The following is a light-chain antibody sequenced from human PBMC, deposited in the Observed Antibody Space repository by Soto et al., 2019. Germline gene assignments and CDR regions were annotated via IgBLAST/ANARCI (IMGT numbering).Light chain of an antibody. J-gene: IGLJ2*01. CDR3: SSYAGSDIVV. CDR1: RSDVGGYNY. Sequence: QSALTQPPSASGSPGQSVTISCTGTRSDVGGYNYVSWYQQHPGKAPKLMIYEVNKRPSGVPDRFSGSKSGNTASLTVSGLQAEDEAHYYCSSYAGSDIVVFGGGTQRTVL. V-gene: IGLV2-8*01. CDR2: EVN.